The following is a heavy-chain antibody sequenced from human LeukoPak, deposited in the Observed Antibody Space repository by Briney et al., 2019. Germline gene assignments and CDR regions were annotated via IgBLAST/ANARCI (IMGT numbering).Heavy chain of an antibody. CDR1: GGSISSYY. J-gene: IGHJ4*02. CDR2: IYYSGST. V-gene: IGHV4-59*08. Sequence: SETLSLTCTVSGGSISSYYWSWIRQPPGKGLEWIGYIYYSGSTNYNPSLKSRVTISVDTSKNQFSLKLSSVTAADTAVYYWARQQDFWTFDYWGQGTLVTVSS. D-gene: IGHD3-3*01. CDR3: ARQQDFWTFDY.